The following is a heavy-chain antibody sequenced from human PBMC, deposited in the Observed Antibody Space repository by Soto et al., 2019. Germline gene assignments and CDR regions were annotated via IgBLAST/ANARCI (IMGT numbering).Heavy chain of an antibody. V-gene: IGHV3-30-3*01. J-gene: IGHJ4*02. Sequence: QVQLVESGGGVVQPGRSLRLSCAASGFTFSSYAMHWVRQAPGKGLEWVAVISYDGSNKYYADSVKGRFTISRDNSKNTLYLQMNSLRAEDTAVYYCARDHTVRKRAGDYWGQGTLVTVSS. CDR2: ISYDGSNK. D-gene: IGHD2-2*02. CDR3: ARDHTVRKRAGDY. CDR1: GFTFSSYA.